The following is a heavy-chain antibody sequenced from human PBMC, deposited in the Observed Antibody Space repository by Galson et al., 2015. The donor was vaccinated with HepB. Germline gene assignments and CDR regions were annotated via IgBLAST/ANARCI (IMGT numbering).Heavy chain of an antibody. V-gene: IGHV4-61*02. CDR2: IFSSGTT. CDR1: GGSISSRVYY. CDR3: ARGPSGSNFDS. D-gene: IGHD3-22*01. J-gene: IGHJ4*01. Sequence: TLSLTCTVSGGSISSRVYYWTWIRQPAGKGLEWIGRIFSSGTTNYNSSLKSRVGVSLDTSMNQFSLSLTSVTAADTAVYYCARGPSGSNFDSWGQGTLVSVSS.